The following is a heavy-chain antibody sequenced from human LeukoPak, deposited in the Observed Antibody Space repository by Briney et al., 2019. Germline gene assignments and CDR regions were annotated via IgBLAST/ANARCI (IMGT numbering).Heavy chain of an antibody. CDR1: GYTFTSYG. Sequence: ASVNVSCKASGYTFTSYGISWVRQAPGQGLEWMGWISAYNGNTNYAQNLQGRVTMTTDTSTSTANMELRSLRSDDTAVYYCARRLPSGYYNAMDVWGQGTTVTVSS. J-gene: IGHJ6*02. D-gene: IGHD2/OR15-2a*01. V-gene: IGHV1-18*01. CDR2: ISAYNGNT. CDR3: ARRLPSGYYNAMDV.